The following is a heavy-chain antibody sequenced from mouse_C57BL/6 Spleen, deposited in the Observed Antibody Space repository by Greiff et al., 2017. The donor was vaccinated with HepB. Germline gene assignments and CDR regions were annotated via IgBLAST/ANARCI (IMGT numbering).Heavy chain of an antibody. CDR3: TSLSSYYGSSSWFAY. CDR2: IDPEDGDT. CDR1: GFNIKDYY. J-gene: IGHJ3*01. D-gene: IGHD1-1*01. V-gene: IGHV14-1*01. Sequence: EVQLQQSGAELVRPGASVKLSCTASGFNIKDYYMHWVKQRPEQGLEWIGRIDPEDGDTEYAPKFQGKATMTADTSSNTAYLQLSSLTSEDPAVYYFTSLSSYYGSSSWFAYWGQGTLVTVSA.